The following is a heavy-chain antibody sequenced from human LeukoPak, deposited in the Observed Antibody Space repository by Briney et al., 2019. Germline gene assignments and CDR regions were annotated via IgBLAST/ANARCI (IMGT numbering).Heavy chain of an antibody. Sequence: PGGSLRLSCAVSGFTVSRYWMHWVRHAPGKGLVWVARINVEGNYTDYAESVKGRFTISRDSAMHTLYLQMNSVRAEDTAVYSCARDLTGPYDHWGQGTLVTVSS. CDR3: ARDLTGPYDH. CDR1: GFTVSRYW. CDR2: INVEGNYT. V-gene: IGHV3-74*01. J-gene: IGHJ4*02. D-gene: IGHD3-22*01.